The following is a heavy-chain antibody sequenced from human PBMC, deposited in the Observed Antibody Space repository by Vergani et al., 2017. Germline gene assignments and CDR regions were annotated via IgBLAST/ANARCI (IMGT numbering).Heavy chain of an antibody. V-gene: IGHV4-59*13. CDR1: GGPFNTYY. J-gene: IGHJ6*02. CDR2: IYSTGST. D-gene: IGHD3-9*01. CDR3: ARVMYRDXASTGYRLEGMDI. Sequence: QVQLEESGPGLVKPSETLSLTCTVFGGPFNTYYWSWIRQSPGKGLEWIGYIYSTGSTNYNPSLNSRVTMSVDTSKNQFSLKLRSVTAADTAVYFCARVMYRDXASTGYRLEGMDIWGQGTTVTISS.